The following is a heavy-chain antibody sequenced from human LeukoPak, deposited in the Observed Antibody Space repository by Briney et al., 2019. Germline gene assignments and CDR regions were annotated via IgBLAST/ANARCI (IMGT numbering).Heavy chain of an antibody. CDR2: VYKGGTT. Sequence: GGSLRLSCEASGFPVGSYYLTWVRQAPGKGLEWVSAVYKGGTTYYAESVRGRFTVSRDNSKNSFSLQMNSLSADDTAVYYCARGSGDILTGYSGMDVWGQGTTVIVSS. V-gene: IGHV3-53*01. J-gene: IGHJ6*02. CDR1: GFPVGSYY. D-gene: IGHD3-9*01. CDR3: ARGSGDILTGYSGMDV.